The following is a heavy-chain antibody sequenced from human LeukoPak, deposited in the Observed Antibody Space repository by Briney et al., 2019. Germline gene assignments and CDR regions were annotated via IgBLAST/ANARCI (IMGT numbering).Heavy chain of an antibody. J-gene: IGHJ4*02. V-gene: IGHV1-2*06. Sequence: ASVKVSCKASGYTFTGYYMHWVRQAPGQGLEWMGRINPNSGGTNYAQKFQGRVTMVRDTSTSTAYMELSRLRSDDTAVYYCARAFVGSGWFYFDYWGQGTLVTVSS. D-gene: IGHD6-19*01. CDR1: GYTFTGYY. CDR2: INPNSGGT. CDR3: ARAFVGSGWFYFDY.